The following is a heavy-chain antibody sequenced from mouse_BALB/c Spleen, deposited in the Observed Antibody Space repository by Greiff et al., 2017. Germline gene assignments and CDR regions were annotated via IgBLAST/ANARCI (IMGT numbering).Heavy chain of an antibody. CDR1: GFNIKDTY. CDR2: IDPANGNT. Sequence: VQLQQSGAELVKPGASVKLSCTASGFNIKDTYMHWVKQRPEQGLEWIGRIDPANGNTKYDPKFQGKATITADTSSNTAYLQLSSLTSEDTAVYYCARGTMITTNWYFDVWGAGTTVTVSS. J-gene: IGHJ1*01. D-gene: IGHD2-4*01. V-gene: IGHV14-3*02. CDR3: ARGTMITTNWYFDV.